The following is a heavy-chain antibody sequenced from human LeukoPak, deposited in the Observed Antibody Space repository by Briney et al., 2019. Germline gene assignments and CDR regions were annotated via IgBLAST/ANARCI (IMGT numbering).Heavy chain of an antibody. V-gene: IGHV4-34*01. D-gene: IGHD2-8*01. J-gene: IGHJ4*02. CDR1: GGSFSGYY. CDR2: IIHNGRT. Sequence: SETLSLTCGVYGGSFSGYYWTWIRQSPGMGLEWVGEIIHNGRTNYNPSLTSRVTISVDTSKNQFSLELSSVTAADTPVYYCARGVLVTVYAAFDYWGQGTLVTVSS. CDR3: ARGVLVTVYAAFDY.